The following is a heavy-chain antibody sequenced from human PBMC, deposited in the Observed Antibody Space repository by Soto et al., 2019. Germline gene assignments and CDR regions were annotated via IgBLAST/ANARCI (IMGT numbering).Heavy chain of an antibody. CDR1: GYTFTNYY. CDR3: ARDGSNYQFDY. J-gene: IGHJ4*02. Sequence: QVQLVQSGAEVKKPGASVKLSCKASGYTFTNYYMHWVRQAPGQGLEWMARINPSGGGTIYAQKFQGRVAMTRDTSTSTVYMELSSLRSEDTAVYFCARDGSNYQFDYWGQGTLVTVSS. CDR2: INPSGGGT. D-gene: IGHD3-10*01. V-gene: IGHV1-46*01.